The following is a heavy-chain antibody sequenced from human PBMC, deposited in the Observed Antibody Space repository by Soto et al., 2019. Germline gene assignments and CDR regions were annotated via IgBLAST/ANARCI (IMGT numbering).Heavy chain of an antibody. J-gene: IGHJ5*02. CDR3: ARYGDYDLAWFDP. CDR1: GGSISSYY. Sequence: SETLSLTCTVSGGSISSYYWSWIRQPPGKGLEWIGYIHYSGSTNYNPSLKSRVTMSVDTSKNQFSLKLTSVTAADTAVYYCARYGDYDLAWFDPWGQGTLVTVSS. V-gene: IGHV4-59*01. D-gene: IGHD4-17*01. CDR2: IHYSGST.